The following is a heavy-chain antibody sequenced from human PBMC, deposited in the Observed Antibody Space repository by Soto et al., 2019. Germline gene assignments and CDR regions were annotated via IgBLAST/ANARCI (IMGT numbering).Heavy chain of an antibody. CDR1: GYTFTSYY. Sequence: ASVKVSCKASGYTFTSYYMHWVRQAPGQGLEWMGIINPSGGSTSYAQKFQGRVTMTRDTSTSTVYMELSSLRSEDTAVYYCATRLGTYSSSWFNAFDIWGQGTMVTVSS. V-gene: IGHV1-46*03. CDR3: ATRLGTYSSSWFNAFDI. D-gene: IGHD6-13*01. J-gene: IGHJ3*02. CDR2: INPSGGST.